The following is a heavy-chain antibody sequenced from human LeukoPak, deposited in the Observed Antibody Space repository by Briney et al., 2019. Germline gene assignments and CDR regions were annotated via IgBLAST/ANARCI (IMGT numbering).Heavy chain of an antibody. CDR1: GSTLISYR. Sequence: KPGGSLRLSWAPSGSTLISYRTNWARQPPGRGLKWVSSISSSSSYIYYADSVKGRFTISRDNAKNSLYLQMNSLRAEDTAVYYCARDKVRAVAGPIFDYWGQGTLVTVSS. J-gene: IGHJ4*02. CDR2: ISSSSSYI. CDR3: ARDKVRAVAGPIFDY. D-gene: IGHD6-19*01. V-gene: IGHV3-21*01.